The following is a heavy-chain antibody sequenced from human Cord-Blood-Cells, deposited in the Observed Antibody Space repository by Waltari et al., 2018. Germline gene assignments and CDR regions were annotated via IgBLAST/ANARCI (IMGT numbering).Heavy chain of an antibody. Sequence: QVQLQQWGAGLLKPSETLSLTCAVYGGSFSGYYWSWIRQPPGKGLEWIGEINQRGRTNYNPALKSRVTISVDTSKNQFSLKLSSVTAADTAVYYCARTMVVTALEGYYFDYWGQGTLVTVSS. D-gene: IGHD2-21*02. CDR3: ARTMVVTALEGYYFDY. V-gene: IGHV4-34*01. CDR2: INQRGRT. J-gene: IGHJ4*02. CDR1: GGSFSGYY.